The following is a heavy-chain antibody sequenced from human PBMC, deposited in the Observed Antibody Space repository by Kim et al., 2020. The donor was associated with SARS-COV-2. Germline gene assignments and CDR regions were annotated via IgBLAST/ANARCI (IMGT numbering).Heavy chain of an antibody. CDR2: ISSSSRYI. D-gene: IGHD6-19*01. CDR1: GLDFNSYS. J-gene: IGHJ4*02. V-gene: IGHV3-21*01. Sequence: GGSLRLSCAISGLDFNSYSMNWVRQAPGKGLEWVSSISSSSRYIYYADSVKGRFTISRDNAKKSLYLQMNSLRAEDTAVYYCARVDRGSFSRSPKRGYSSGWFDYWGQGTLVTVSS. CDR3: ARVDRGSFSRSPKRGYSSGWFDY.